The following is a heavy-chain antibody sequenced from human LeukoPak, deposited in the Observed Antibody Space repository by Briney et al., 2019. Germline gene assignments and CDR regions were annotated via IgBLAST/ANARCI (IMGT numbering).Heavy chain of an antibody. Sequence: ASVKVSCKASGGTFSSYAISWVRQAPGQGLEWMGGIIPIFGTASYAQKFQGRVTITADESTSTAYMELSSLRSEDTAVYYCAADSGSFPFDYRGQGTLVTVSS. J-gene: IGHJ4*02. D-gene: IGHD1-26*01. CDR1: GGTFSSYA. CDR3: AADSGSFPFDY. CDR2: IIPIFGTA. V-gene: IGHV1-69*13.